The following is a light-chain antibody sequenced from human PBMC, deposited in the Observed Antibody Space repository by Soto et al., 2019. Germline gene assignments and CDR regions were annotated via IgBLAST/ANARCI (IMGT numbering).Light chain of an antibody. CDR1: SSDIGAYNY. J-gene: IGLJ1*01. CDR2: DVN. CDR3: ISYTTSGTYV. V-gene: IGLV2-14*03. Sequence: QSVLTQPASVSGSPGQSIAISCTGASSDIGAYNYVSWHQQHPGKAPKLMIYDVNNRPSGVSDRFSGSKSGCTASLTISGLQAEDEAEYYCISYTTSGTYVFGTGTKVTV.